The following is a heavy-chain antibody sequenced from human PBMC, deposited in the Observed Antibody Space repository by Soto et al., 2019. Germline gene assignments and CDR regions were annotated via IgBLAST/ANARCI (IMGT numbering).Heavy chain of an antibody. CDR2: ISSSSSYI. CDR3: ARAGGYCSSTSCYYFDY. Sequence: EVQLVESGGGLVKPGGSLRLSCAASGFTFSSYSMNWVRQAPGKGLEWVSSISSSSSYIYYADSVKGRFTISRDNAKISLYMKMNSLRDEDTAVYYCARAGGYCSSTSCYYFDYWGQGTLVTVSS. D-gene: IGHD2-2*01. J-gene: IGHJ4*02. V-gene: IGHV3-21*01. CDR1: GFTFSSYS.